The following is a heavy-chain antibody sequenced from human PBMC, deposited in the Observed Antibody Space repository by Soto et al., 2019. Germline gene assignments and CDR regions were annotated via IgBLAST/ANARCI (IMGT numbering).Heavy chain of an antibody. J-gene: IGHJ4*02. CDR2: IWYDGSNK. CDR1: EVPSRNYC. CDR3: ANNRPPWIQIWSLDY. Sequence: GASKRHRCTASEVPSRNYCMHLLRQNPAKGLAWVDVIWYDGSNKYYADSVKGRFTISRDHSKNTLYLQMNSLRADDTAVYYCANNRPPWIQIWSLDYWGQGTLVTVSS. V-gene: IGHV3-33*06. D-gene: IGHD5-18*01.